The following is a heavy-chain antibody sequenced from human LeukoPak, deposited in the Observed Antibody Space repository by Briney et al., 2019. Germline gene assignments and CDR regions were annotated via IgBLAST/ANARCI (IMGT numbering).Heavy chain of an antibody. CDR3: ARVYGSGSYRPYYFDY. J-gene: IGHJ4*02. Sequence: SETLSLTCTVSGGSISSYYWSWIRQPPGKGLEWSGYIYYSGSTNYNPSLKSRVTISVDTSKNQFSLKLSSVTAADTAVYYCARVYGSGSYRPYYFDYWGQGTLVTVSS. CDR2: IYYSGST. CDR1: GGSISSYY. D-gene: IGHD3-10*01. V-gene: IGHV4-59*01.